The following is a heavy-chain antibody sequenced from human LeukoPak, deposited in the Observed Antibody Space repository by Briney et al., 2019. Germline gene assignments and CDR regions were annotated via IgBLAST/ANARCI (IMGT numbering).Heavy chain of an antibody. J-gene: IGHJ4*02. D-gene: IGHD6-13*01. CDR2: ISYDGTNE. CDR3: GRDDATSQQLISTVDY. V-gene: IGHV3-30-3*01. CDR1: GFTLRTYA. Sequence: GGSLRLSCAASGFTLRTYAMHWVRQAPGKGLEWVAVISYDGTNEYYADSVKGRFTISRDNSKNTLYLQMNSLRAEDTAVYYCGRDDATSQQLISTVDYWGQGTLVTVSS.